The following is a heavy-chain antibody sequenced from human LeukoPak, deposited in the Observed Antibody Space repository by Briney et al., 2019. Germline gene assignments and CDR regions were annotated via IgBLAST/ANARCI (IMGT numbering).Heavy chain of an antibody. V-gene: IGHV1-8*01. Sequence: EASVKVSCKASGYTFTSYDINWVRQATGQGLEWMGWMNPSSGDTGYAQKFQGRVTMTRDTSMSTAYMELSSLRSEDTAVYYCARGKNSAAGTLGDYWGQGTLVTVSS. J-gene: IGHJ4*02. CDR2: MNPSSGDT. D-gene: IGHD6-13*01. CDR1: GYTFTSYD. CDR3: ARGKNSAAGTLGDY.